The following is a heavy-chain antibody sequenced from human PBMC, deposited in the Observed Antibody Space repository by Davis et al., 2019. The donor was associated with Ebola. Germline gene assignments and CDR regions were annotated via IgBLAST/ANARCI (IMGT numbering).Heavy chain of an antibody. J-gene: IGHJ4*02. CDR3: ANLEWVNPEY. CDR1: GFTFSRSW. CDR2: IKEDGSEK. D-gene: IGHD3-3*01. Sequence: GESLKISCVASGFTFSRSWMNWVRQAPGQGLEWVASIKEDGSEKYHVHSVEGRFTISRDNAKNSLYLQMNSLRAEDTAVYYCANLEWVNPEYWGQGVVVTVSS. V-gene: IGHV3-7*01.